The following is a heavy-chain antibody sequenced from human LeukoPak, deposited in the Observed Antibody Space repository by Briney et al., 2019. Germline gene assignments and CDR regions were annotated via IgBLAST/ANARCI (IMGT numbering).Heavy chain of an antibody. CDR3: AGTYYDFWSGSPDPYYFDY. Sequence: PSETLSLTCAVYGGSFSGYYWSWIRQPPGKGLEWIGEINHSGSTNYNPSLKSRVTISVDTSKNQFSLKLSSVTAADTAVYYCAGTYYDFWSGSPDPYYFDYWGQGTLVTVSS. CDR1: GGSFSGYY. CDR2: INHSGST. D-gene: IGHD3-3*01. J-gene: IGHJ4*02. V-gene: IGHV4-34*01.